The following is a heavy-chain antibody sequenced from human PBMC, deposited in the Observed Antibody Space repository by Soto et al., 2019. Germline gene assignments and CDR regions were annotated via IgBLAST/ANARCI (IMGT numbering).Heavy chain of an antibody. V-gene: IGHV3-11*06. CDR2: ISSSSSYT. CDR3: AGAYCSGGSCHLTRYYGMDV. D-gene: IGHD2-15*01. J-gene: IGHJ6*02. Sequence: GGSLRLSCAASGFTSSDYYMSWIRQAPGKGLEWVSYISSSSSYTNYADSVKGRSTISRDNAKNSLYLQMNSLRAEDTAVYYCAGAYCSGGSCHLTRYYGMDVWGQGTTVTVSS. CDR1: GFTSSDYY.